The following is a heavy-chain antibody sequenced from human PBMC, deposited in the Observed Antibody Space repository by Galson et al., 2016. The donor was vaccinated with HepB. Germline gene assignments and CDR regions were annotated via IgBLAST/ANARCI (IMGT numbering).Heavy chain of an antibody. J-gene: IGHJ4*02. Sequence: SVKVSCKASGGTFSNYSISWVRQAPGQGLEWMGGVIPMFVTADYAQKFQGRVTITADESTSTAYMELSSLRSEDTAVYYCARDDSTQSFSYDSWGQGTLVTVSS. V-gene: IGHV1-69*13. CDR2: VIPMFVTA. CDR1: GGTFSNYS. CDR3: ARDDSTQSFSYDS. D-gene: IGHD2/OR15-2a*01.